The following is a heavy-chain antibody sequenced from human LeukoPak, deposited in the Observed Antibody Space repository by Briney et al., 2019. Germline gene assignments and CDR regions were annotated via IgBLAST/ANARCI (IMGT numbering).Heavy chain of an antibody. CDR3: ARDPNSIAAAGTGDY. V-gene: IGHV3-21*01. CDR2: ISSSSSYI. CDR1: GVTFSSNS. Sequence: GGALRLSCAASGVTFSSNSMSWVRERPGERVERVSSISSSSSYIYYAESVKGRFTISRDNAKNSLYLQMNSLRAEDTAVYYCARDPNSIAAAGTGDYWGQGTLVTVSS. D-gene: IGHD6-13*01. J-gene: IGHJ4*02.